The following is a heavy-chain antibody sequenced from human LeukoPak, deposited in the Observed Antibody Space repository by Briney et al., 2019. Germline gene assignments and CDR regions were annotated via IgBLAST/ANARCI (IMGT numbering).Heavy chain of an antibody. CDR1: GDSISSSNW. Sequence: SGTLSLTCAVSGDSISSSNWWSWVRHPPGKGLEWIGEIYHSGSTNYNPSLKSRVTISVDKSKNHFSLKLSSVTAADTAVYYCARALLRYFDWSSALDYWGQGTLVTVSS. CDR3: ARALLRYFDWSSALDY. V-gene: IGHV4-4*02. J-gene: IGHJ4*02. CDR2: IYHSGST. D-gene: IGHD3-9*01.